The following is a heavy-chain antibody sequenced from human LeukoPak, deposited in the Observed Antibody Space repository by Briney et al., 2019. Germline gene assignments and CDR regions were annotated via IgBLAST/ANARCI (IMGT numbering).Heavy chain of an antibody. CDR2: ISSTGGTT. Sequence: GGSLRLSCAASGFSFSSYGMSWVRQAPGKGLEWVSAISSTGGTTYYADSVKGRFTISRDNSKNTLYLQMNSLRPEDTAVYYCAKSVGFYYYYYMDVWGKGTTVTISS. J-gene: IGHJ6*03. D-gene: IGHD1-26*01. V-gene: IGHV3-23*01. CDR3: AKSVGFYYYYYMDV. CDR1: GFSFSSYG.